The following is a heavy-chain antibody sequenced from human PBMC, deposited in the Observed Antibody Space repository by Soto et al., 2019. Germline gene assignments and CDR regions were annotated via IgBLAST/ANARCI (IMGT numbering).Heavy chain of an antibody. Sequence: QVQLLQSGAEVKKPGASVKVSCKASGYRFIDFFLHWVRQAPGQGLEWMGWINRKNGDTNYAQKFQDRVTMTRDTSISVAYMDLSGLNSGDTAVYYCARDNSGANFGYWGQGALVTVS. D-gene: IGHD2-15*01. V-gene: IGHV1-2*02. CDR1: GYRFIDFF. CDR2: INRKNGDT. CDR3: ARDNSGANFGY. J-gene: IGHJ4*02.